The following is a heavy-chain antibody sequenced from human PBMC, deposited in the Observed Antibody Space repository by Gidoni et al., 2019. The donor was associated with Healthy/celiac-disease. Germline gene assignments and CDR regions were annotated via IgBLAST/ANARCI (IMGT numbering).Heavy chain of an antibody. CDR3: AKAWGLRAAFDI. CDR1: GFTFSSYA. Sequence: EVQLLESGGGLVQPGGSLRLSCAASGFTFSSYAMSWVRQAPGKGLGWFSAISGSGVSTYYAASVKGRFTISRDNSKNTLYLQMNSLRAEDTAVYYCAKAWGLRAAFDIWGQGTMVTVSS. J-gene: IGHJ3*02. D-gene: IGHD3-16*01. V-gene: IGHV3-23*01. CDR2: ISGSGVST.